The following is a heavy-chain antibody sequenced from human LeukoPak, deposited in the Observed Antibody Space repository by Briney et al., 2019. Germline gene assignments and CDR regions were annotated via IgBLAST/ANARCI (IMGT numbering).Heavy chain of an antibody. V-gene: IGHV4-59*11. J-gene: IGHJ5*02. Sequence: PSETLSLTCSVSGGSISIQYWGWIPRPPGKGLEWVGYIYDGRNTNYNPSLKSRVTIAADTSKNQFSLQLTSVTAADTAVYYCARAGWGDDSWSGPAINWVDPWGQGTLITVSS. CDR3: ARAGWGDDSWSGPAINWVDP. CDR1: GGSISIQY. D-gene: IGHD3-3*01. CDR2: IYDGRNT.